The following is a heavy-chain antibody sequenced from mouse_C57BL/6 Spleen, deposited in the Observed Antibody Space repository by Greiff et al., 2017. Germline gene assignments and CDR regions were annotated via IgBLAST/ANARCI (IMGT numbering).Heavy chain of an antibody. J-gene: IGHJ4*01. CDR2: IDPSDSYT. CDR3: ARGRLYDGYYVHAMDY. D-gene: IGHD2-3*01. Sequence: QVQLQQPGAELVKPGASVKLSCKASGYTFTSYWMQWVKQRPGQGLEWIGEIDPSDSYTNYNQKFKGKATLTVDTSSSTAYMQLSSLTSEDSAVYYCARGRLYDGYYVHAMDYWGQGTSVTVSS. V-gene: IGHV1-50*01. CDR1: GYTFTSYW.